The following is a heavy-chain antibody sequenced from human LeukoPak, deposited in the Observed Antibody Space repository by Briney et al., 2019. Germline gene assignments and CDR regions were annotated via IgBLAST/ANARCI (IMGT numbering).Heavy chain of an antibody. CDR3: ARLVRGIYDYFDY. CDR1: GYSTSSGYY. J-gene: IGHJ4*02. D-gene: IGHD3-10*01. CDR2: MYHSGST. V-gene: IGHV4-38-2*02. Sequence: SETLSLTCTVSGYSTSSGYYWGWIRQPPGKGLEWIESMYHSGSTYYNPSLKSRVTISVDTSKKQFSLKLSSVTAADTAVYYCARLVRGIYDYFDYWGQGTLVTVSS.